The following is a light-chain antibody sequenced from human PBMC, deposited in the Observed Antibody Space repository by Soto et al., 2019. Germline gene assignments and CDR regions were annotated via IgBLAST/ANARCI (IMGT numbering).Light chain of an antibody. Sequence: EIVMTQSPATLSVSPGERAALSCRASQTVYNNLAWYQQKPGQAPRLLIYGASARATGIPARFSGSRSGTEFTLTVSSLQSEDFAVYYCQQYSNWPLTFGGGTKVEIK. V-gene: IGKV3-15*01. CDR1: QTVYNN. J-gene: IGKJ4*01. CDR3: QQYSNWPLT. CDR2: GAS.